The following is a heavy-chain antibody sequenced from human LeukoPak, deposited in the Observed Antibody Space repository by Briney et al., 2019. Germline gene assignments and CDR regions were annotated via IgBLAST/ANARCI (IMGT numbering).Heavy chain of an antibody. Sequence: PGRSLRLSCAASGFTFSSYAMHWVRQAPGKGLEWVSSISSSSSYIYYADSVKGRFTISRDNAKNSLYLQMNSLRAEDTAVYYCARVLGYSYGYYYYGMDVWGQGTTVTVSS. J-gene: IGHJ6*02. CDR1: GFTFSSYA. D-gene: IGHD5-18*01. CDR2: ISSSSSYI. CDR3: ARVLGYSYGYYYYGMDV. V-gene: IGHV3-21*01.